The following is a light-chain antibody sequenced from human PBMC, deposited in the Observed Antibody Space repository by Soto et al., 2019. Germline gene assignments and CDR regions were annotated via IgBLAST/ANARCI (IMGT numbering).Light chain of an antibody. CDR1: SGHSTYA. Sequence: QPVLTQSPSVSASLGASVKLTCTLSSGHSTYAIAWHQQQSEKGPRFLMKINSDGSHSKGDGFFDRFSGSSSGAEPHLTISSLQSEDEADYYCQSLGTGIQVFGGGTKLTVL. CDR3: QSLGTGIQV. CDR2: INSDGSH. J-gene: IGLJ3*02. V-gene: IGLV4-69*01.